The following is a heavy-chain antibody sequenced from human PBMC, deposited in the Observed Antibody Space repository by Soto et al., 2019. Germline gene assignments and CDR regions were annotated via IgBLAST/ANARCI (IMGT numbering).Heavy chain of an antibody. Sequence: EVHLVESGGGFVEPGGSLRLSCEASGLTLSNAWMDWVRQSPGKGLEWVGRIKSKTDGGAADYAAAVIGRFTISRDDSRDKLSLEMGSLKPDDTAVYYCPTEMRQTNGWDWAFDIWGQGTMVTVSS. CDR3: PTEMRQTNGWDWAFDI. V-gene: IGHV3-15*01. CDR2: IKSKTDGGAA. D-gene: IGHD6-19*01. J-gene: IGHJ3*02. CDR1: GLTLSNAW.